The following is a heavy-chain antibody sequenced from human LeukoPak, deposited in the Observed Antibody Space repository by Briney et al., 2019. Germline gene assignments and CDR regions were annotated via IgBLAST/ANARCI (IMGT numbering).Heavy chain of an antibody. V-gene: IGHV1-69*05. CDR2: IIPIFGTA. D-gene: IGHD2-15*01. CDR1: GGTFTSYA. CDR3: ASPDCSGGSCYTEPNFDY. Sequence: SVKVSCKASGGTFTSYAISWVRQAPGQGLEWMGRIIPIFGTANYAQKFQGRVTITTDESTSTAYMELSSLRSEDTAVYYCASPDCSGGSCYTEPNFDYWGQGTLVTVSS. J-gene: IGHJ4*02.